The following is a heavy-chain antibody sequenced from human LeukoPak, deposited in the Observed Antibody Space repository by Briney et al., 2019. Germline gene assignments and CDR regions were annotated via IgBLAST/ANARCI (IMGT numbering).Heavy chain of an antibody. CDR2: IYTSGST. CDR1: GGSISSGSYN. V-gene: IGHV4-61*02. J-gene: IGHJ4*02. D-gene: IGHD6-19*01. Sequence: SETLSLTCTVSGGSISSGSYNWSWIRQPAGKGLEWIGRIYTSGSTNYNPSLKSRVTISVDTSKNQFSLKLSSVTAADTAVYYCARRGAGTHFDYWGQGTLVTVSS. CDR3: ARRGAGTHFDY.